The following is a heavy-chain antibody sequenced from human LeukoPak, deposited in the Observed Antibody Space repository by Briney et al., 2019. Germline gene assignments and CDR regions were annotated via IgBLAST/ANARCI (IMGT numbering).Heavy chain of an antibody. D-gene: IGHD3-16*01. V-gene: IGHV4-34*01. Sequence: SETLSLTCTVYGGSFSGYYWSWIRQLPGKGLEWIGEINHSGSTNYNPSLKSRVTISVDTSKNQFSLKLSSVTAADTAVYYCARGRGRVFDYWGQGALVTVSS. CDR3: ARGRGRVFDY. CDR1: GGSFSGYY. CDR2: INHSGST. J-gene: IGHJ4*02.